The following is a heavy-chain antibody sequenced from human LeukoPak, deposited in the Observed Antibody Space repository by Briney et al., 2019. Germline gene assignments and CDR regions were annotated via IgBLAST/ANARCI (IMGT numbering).Heavy chain of an antibody. CDR2: INAGNGNT. J-gene: IGHJ4*02. CDR3: ARVGSRYSSSWYFDY. V-gene: IGHV1-3*01. D-gene: IGHD6-13*01. CDR1: GYTFTSYV. Sequence: GASVKVSCKASGYTFTSYVIHWVRQAPGQRLEWMGWINAGNGNTKYSQEFQDRVTITRDTSASTAYMELRSLRSDDTAVYYCARVGSRYSSSWYFDYWGQGTLVTVSS.